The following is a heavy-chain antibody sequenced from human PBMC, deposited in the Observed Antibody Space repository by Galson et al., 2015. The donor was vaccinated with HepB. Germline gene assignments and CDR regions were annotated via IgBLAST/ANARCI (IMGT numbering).Heavy chain of an antibody. CDR3: ARLSDIAARPSGVDY. D-gene: IGHD6-6*01. J-gene: IGHJ4*02. V-gene: IGHV3-33*01. Sequence: SLRLSCAASGFTFSSYGMHWVRQAPGKGLEWVAVIWYDGSNKYYADSVKGRFTISRDNSKNTLYLQLNSLRAEDTAVYYCARLSDIAARPSGVDYWGQGTLVTVSS. CDR2: IWYDGSNK. CDR1: GFTFSSYG.